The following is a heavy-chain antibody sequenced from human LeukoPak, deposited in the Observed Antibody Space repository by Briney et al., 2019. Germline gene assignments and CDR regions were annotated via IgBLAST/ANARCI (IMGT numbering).Heavy chain of an antibody. CDR2: IYYSGST. V-gene: IGHV4-59*01. CDR3: GGGDDYVPVDY. J-gene: IGHJ4*02. Sequence: PSETLSLTCTVSGGSISSYYWSWIRQPPGKGLEWIGYIYYSGSTNYNPSLKSRVTISVDTSKNQFSLKLSSVTAADTAVYYCGGGDDYVPVDYWGQGTLVTVSS. D-gene: IGHD3-16*01. CDR1: GGSISSYY.